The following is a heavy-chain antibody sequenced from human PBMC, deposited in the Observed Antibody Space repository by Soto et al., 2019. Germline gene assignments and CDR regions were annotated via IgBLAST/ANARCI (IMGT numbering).Heavy chain of an antibody. CDR2: IIPIFGTA. D-gene: IGHD2-15*01. CDR3: ARSRAVVDATNWFDP. J-gene: IGHJ5*02. Sequence: QVQLVQSGAEVKKPGSSVKVSCKASGGTFSSYAISWVRQAPGQGLEGMGGIIPIFGTANYAQKFQGRDPITADESTSTAYMELSSLRAEDTAVYYCARSRAVVDATNWFDPWGQGTLVTGSS. CDR1: GGTFSSYA. V-gene: IGHV1-69*12.